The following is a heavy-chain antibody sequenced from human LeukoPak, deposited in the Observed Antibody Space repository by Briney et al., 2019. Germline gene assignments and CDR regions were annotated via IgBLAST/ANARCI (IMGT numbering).Heavy chain of an antibody. D-gene: IGHD3-10*01. V-gene: IGHV1-18*01. CDR3: ARDRSITMVRGGPSGY. CDR1: GYTFTSYG. J-gene: IGHJ4*02. Sequence: ASVKVSCKASGYTFTSYGISWVRQAPGQGPEWMGWISAYNGNTNYAQKLQGRVTMTTDTSTSTAYMELRSLRSDDTAVYYCARDRSITMVRGGPSGYWGQGTLVTVSS. CDR2: ISAYNGNT.